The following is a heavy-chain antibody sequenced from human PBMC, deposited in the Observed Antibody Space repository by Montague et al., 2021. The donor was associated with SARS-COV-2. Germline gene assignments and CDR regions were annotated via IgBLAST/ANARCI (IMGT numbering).Heavy chain of an antibody. Sequence: SETLSLTCAVYGGSFSGYYWSWIRQPPEKGLEWVGEINQSGRTNNNPSLKSRVTISVDTSKNQFSLKLSSVTAADTAVYYCARDQESGGFGELLVGYYYGMDVWGQGTTVTVSS. V-gene: IGHV4-34*01. CDR3: ARDQESGGFGELLVGYYYGMDV. CDR2: INQSGRT. D-gene: IGHD3-10*01. CDR1: GGSFSGYY. J-gene: IGHJ6*02.